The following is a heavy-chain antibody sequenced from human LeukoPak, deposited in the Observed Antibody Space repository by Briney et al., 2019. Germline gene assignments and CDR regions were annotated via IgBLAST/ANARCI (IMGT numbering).Heavy chain of an antibody. V-gene: IGHV4-39*02. D-gene: IGHD2-21*02. Sequence: SEPLSLTCTVSGGSIRSIGYYWDWIRQPPGKGLEWIASIYSNGYTYYNPSLRSRVTISADMSKNHFSLKLSSVTAADTAVYYRARRKAGDDWVDPWGQGTQVTVSS. CDR1: GGSIRSIGYY. CDR2: IYSNGYT. CDR3: ARRKAGDDWVDP. J-gene: IGHJ5*02.